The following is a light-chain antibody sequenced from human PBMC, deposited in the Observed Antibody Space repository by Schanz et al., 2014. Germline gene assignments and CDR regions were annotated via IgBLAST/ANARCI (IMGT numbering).Light chain of an antibody. CDR1: QSIKNNY. Sequence: EIVLTQSPGSLSLSPGERVTLSCRASQSIKNNYLAWYQQKPGQAPRLLIYDASNRATGIPDRFSGSGSGTDFTLSIGRLEPEDFAVYYCQQYGSSLTWTFGQGTKVEIK. CDR2: DAS. J-gene: IGKJ1*01. V-gene: IGKV3-20*01. CDR3: QQYGSSLTWT.